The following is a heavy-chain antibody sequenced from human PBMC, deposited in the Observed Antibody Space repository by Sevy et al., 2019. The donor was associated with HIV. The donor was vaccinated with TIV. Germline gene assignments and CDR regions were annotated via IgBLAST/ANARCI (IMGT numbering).Heavy chain of an antibody. CDR3: ARAHYYGSGSSAQFDY. J-gene: IGHJ4*02. V-gene: IGHV3-48*02. CDR1: GFTFSSYS. CDR2: ISSSSSTI. D-gene: IGHD3-10*01. Sequence: GGSLRLSCAASGFTFSSYSMNWVRQAPGEGLEWVSYISSSSSTIYYADSVKGRFTISRDNAKNSLYLQMNSLRDEDTAVYYCARAHYYGSGSSAQFDYWGQGTLVTVSS.